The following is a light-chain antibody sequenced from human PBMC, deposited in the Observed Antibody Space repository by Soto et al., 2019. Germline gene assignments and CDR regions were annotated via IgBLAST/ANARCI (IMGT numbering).Light chain of an antibody. CDR1: QTISSW. J-gene: IGKJ1*01. Sequence: DIQMTKSPSTLSGSVGDRVTITCRASQTISSWLAWYQQKPGKAPKLLIYKASTLKSGVPSRFSGSGSGTEFTLTISSLQPDDFATYYCQHYNSYSEAFGQGTKVESK. CDR3: QHYNSYSEA. V-gene: IGKV1-5*03. CDR2: KAS.